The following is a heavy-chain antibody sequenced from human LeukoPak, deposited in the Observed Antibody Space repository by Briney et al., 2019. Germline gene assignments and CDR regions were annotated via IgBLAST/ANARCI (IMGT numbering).Heavy chain of an antibody. CDR3: AREGCTNGVCYTNYYYYMDV. CDR1: GGSFSGYY. CDR2: INHSGRT. D-gene: IGHD2-8*01. Sequence: KPAQTLSLTCAVYGGSFSGYYWSWIRQPPGKGLEWIGEINHSGRTNYNPSLKSRVTISVDTSTNQFSLKLSSVTAADTAVYYCAREGCTNGVCYTNYYYYMDVWGKGTTVTVSS. J-gene: IGHJ6*03. V-gene: IGHV4-34*01.